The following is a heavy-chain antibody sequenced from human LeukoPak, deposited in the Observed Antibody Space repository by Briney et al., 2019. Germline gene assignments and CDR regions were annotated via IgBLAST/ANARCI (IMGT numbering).Heavy chain of an antibody. CDR1: GFTFDDYT. CDR2: ISWNSGSI. J-gene: IGHJ4*02. D-gene: IGHD4-17*01. CDR3: AKESMSDYGDYGGYFDY. V-gene: IGHV3-9*01. Sequence: GRSLRLSCAASGFTFDDYTMHWVRQAPGKGLEWVSGISWNSGSIGYADSVKGRFTISRDNAKNSLYLQMNSLRAEDTALYYCAKESMSDYGDYGGYFDYWGQGTLVTVSS.